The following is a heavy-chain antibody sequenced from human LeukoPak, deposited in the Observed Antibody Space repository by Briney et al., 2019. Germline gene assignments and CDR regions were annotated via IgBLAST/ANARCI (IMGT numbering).Heavy chain of an antibody. D-gene: IGHD3-3*01. CDR1: GHTFTGYY. CDR3: ARVITIFGVVIRCPDY. J-gene: IGHJ4*02. CDR2: INPNSGGT. Sequence: ASVKVSCKASGHTFTGYYMHWVRQAPGQGLEWMGWINPNSGGTNYAQKFQGRVTMTRDTSISTAYMELSRLRSDDTAVYYCARVITIFGVVIRCPDYWGQGTLVTVSS. V-gene: IGHV1-2*02.